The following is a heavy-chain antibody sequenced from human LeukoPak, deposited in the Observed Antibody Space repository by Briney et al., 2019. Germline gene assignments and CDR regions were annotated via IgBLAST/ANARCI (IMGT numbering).Heavy chain of an antibody. CDR3: ARRDTNSGWSFDL. J-gene: IGHJ4*02. CDR1: GGSIGNYH. Sequence: SETLSLTCSVSGGSIGNYHWSWIRQPAGKGLEWIGQIHASGTTNYYPPLKSRLTMSIHTHENQVSLTVTSVTAADSALYYCARRDTNSGWSFDLWGQGALVLVSS. V-gene: IGHV4-4*07. CDR2: IHASGTT. D-gene: IGHD5-12*01.